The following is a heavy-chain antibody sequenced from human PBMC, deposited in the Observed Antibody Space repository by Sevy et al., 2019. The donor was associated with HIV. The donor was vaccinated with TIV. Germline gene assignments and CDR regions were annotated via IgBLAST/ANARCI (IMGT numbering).Heavy chain of an antibody. D-gene: IGHD5-12*01. J-gene: IGHJ5*02. V-gene: IGHV3-11*06. CDR3: ARDVLRYDL. CDR2: ISSSAFSS. CDR1: GFTFGDSY. Sequence: GGSLRLSCLASGFTFGDSYMSWIRQAPGKGLEWVSQISSSAFSSKHADSVKGRFTISRDNAKNSLYLQMNSLGADDTAVYYCARDVLRYDLWGQGTLVTVSS.